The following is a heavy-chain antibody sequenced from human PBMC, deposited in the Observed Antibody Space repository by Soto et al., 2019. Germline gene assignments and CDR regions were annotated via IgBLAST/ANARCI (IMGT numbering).Heavy chain of an antibody. D-gene: IGHD5-12*01. CDR3: ARVLDIVATIYYFDY. V-gene: IGHV1-24*01. CDR2: INPEDGET. J-gene: IGHJ4*02. CDR1: GYTLTELS. Sequence: ASVKVSCKVSGYTLTELSMHWVRQAPGKGLEWMGGINPEDGETNYAQKLQGRVTMTTDTSTSTAYMELRSLRSDDTAVYYCARVLDIVATIYYFDYWGQGTLVTVSS.